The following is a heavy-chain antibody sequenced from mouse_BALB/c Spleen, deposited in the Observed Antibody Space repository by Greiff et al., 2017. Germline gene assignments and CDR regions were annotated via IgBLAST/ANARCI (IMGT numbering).Heavy chain of an antibody. Sequence: EVMLVESGGGLVKPRGSLKLSCAASGFTFSDYYMYWVRQTPEKRLEWVATISDGGSYTYYPDSVKGRFTISRDNAKNNLYLQMSSLKSEDTAMYYCARGSDGNYLYYAMDYWGQGTSVTVSS. V-gene: IGHV5-4*02. CDR2: ISDGGSYT. J-gene: IGHJ4*01. CDR1: GFTFSDYY. D-gene: IGHD2-1*01. CDR3: ARGSDGNYLYYAMDY.